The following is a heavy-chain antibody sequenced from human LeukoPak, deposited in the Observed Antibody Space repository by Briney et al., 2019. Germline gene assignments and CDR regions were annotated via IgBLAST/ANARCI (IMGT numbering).Heavy chain of an antibody. CDR3: ARDGDIVATIYYFDY. Sequence: GGSLRLSCAASGFTFSSYWMSWVRQAPGKGLEWVANIKQDGSEKYYVDSVKGRFTISRDNAKNSLYLQMSSLRAEDTAVYYCARDGDIVATIYYFDYWGQGTLVTVSS. J-gene: IGHJ4*02. D-gene: IGHD5-12*01. CDR1: GFTFSSYW. V-gene: IGHV3-7*01. CDR2: IKQDGSEK.